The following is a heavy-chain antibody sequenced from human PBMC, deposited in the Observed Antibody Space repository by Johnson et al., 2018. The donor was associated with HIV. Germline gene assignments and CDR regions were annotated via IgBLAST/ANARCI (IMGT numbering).Heavy chain of an antibody. V-gene: IGHV3-30*04. CDR3: ARDILEYSSSVPDAFDI. CDR1: GFSLSSYA. J-gene: IGHJ3*02. D-gene: IGHD6-6*01. CDR2: ISYDGSNK. Sequence: QVQLVESGGGVVQPGRSLRLSCAASGFSLSSYAMHWVRQAPGKGLEWVAVISYDGSNKYYADSVKGRFTISRDNSKNTLYLQMNSLRAEDTAVYYCARDILEYSSSVPDAFDIWGQGTMVTVSS.